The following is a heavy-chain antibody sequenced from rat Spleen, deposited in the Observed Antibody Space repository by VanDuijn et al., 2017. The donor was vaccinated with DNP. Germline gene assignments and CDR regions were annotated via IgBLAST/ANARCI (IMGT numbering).Heavy chain of an antibody. CDR2: IWSGGST. D-gene: IGHD1-11*01. V-gene: IGHV2-4*01. Sequence: QVQLKESGPGLVQPSRTLSLTCTVSGFSLTSYGVSWVRQPPGKGLEWIAAIWSGGSTDYNSALKSRLSISRDTSKSQVFLKMNSLQTEDTATYYCARDYGGYIGFDYWGQGVMVTVSS. CDR1: GFSLTSYG. J-gene: IGHJ2*01. CDR3: ARDYGGYIGFDY.